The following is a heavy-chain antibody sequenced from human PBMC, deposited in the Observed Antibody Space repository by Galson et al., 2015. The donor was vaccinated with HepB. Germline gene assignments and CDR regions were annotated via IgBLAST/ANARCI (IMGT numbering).Heavy chain of an antibody. CDR2: IIPIFGTA. V-gene: IGHV1-69*13. J-gene: IGHJ6*02. CDR3: ARNLVDTAMAPYYYGMDV. CDR1: GGTFSSYA. D-gene: IGHD5-18*01. Sequence: SVKVSCKASGGTFSSYAISWVRQAPGQGLEWMGGIIPIFGTANYAQKFQGRVTITADESTSTAYMELSSLRSEDTAVYYCARNLVDTAMAPYYYGMDVWGQGTTVTVSS.